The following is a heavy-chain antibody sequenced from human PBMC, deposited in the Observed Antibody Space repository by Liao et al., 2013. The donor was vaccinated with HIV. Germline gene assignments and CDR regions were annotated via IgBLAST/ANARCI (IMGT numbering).Heavy chain of an antibody. Sequence: QVQLQESGPGLVKPSETLSLTCSVSGDSISSYYWNWIRQPAGKGLEWIGRIYSSGSTTYNPSLKSRVTISIDTSKNQFSXSLSSVTAADTAIYYCARGTDGYNVEQLYYYYYMDVWGEGTTATVSS. CDR2: IYSSGST. CDR1: GDSISSYY. CDR3: ARGTDGYNVEQLYYYYYMDV. V-gene: IGHV4-4*07. D-gene: IGHD5-24*01. J-gene: IGHJ6*03.